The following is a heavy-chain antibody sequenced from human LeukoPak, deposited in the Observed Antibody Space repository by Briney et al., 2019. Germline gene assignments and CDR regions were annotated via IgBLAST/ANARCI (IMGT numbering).Heavy chain of an antibody. D-gene: IGHD3-22*01. Sequence: SVKVSCKASGGTFSSYAISWVRQAPGQGLEWMGSIIPILGIANYAQKFQGRVTITADKSTSTAYMELSSLRSEDTAVYYCARDYYDSSGYYYVFDYWGQGTLVTVSS. CDR3: ARDYYDSSGYYYVFDY. CDR1: GGTFSSYA. V-gene: IGHV1-69*04. J-gene: IGHJ4*02. CDR2: IIPILGIA.